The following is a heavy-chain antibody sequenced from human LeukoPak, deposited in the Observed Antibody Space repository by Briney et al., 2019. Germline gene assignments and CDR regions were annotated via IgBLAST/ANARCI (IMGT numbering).Heavy chain of an antibody. J-gene: IGHJ4*02. D-gene: IGHD2-15*01. CDR2: ISYDGSNK. Sequence: GRSLRLSCAASGFTFSSYAMHCVRQAPGKGLEWVAVISYDGSNKYYAESVKGRFTISRDNSKNTVYLQMNSLRAEDTAVYYCASPERYCSGGSCFTYWGQGTLVTVSS. CDR3: ASPERYCSGGSCFTY. CDR1: GFTFSSYA. V-gene: IGHV3-30-3*01.